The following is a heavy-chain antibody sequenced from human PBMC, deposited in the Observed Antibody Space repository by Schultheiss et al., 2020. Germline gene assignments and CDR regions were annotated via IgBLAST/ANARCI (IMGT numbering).Heavy chain of an antibody. CDR3: AKLAPSDY. Sequence: GGSLRLSCAASGFTFSSYWMYWVRQVPGKGLVWVSRVNSDGSTTNYADSVKGRFTISRDNSKNTLYLQMNSLRAEDTAVYYCAKLAPSDYWGQGTLVTVSS. V-gene: IGHV3-74*01. CDR2: VNSDGSTT. D-gene: IGHD3-3*02. CDR1: GFTFSSYW. J-gene: IGHJ4*02.